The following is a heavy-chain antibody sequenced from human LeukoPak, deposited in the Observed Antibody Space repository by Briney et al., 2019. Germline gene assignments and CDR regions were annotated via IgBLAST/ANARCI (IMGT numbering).Heavy chain of an antibody. CDR3: AASLWFGIYPDY. CDR1: SGSFSGYY. CDR2: FNHNWGA. Sequence: SETLSLTCAVYSGSFSGYYWTWFRQPPGKGLEWIGEFNHNWGAKYNPSLKSRVTISVDTSKNHLSLSLDSVTTADTAVYYCAASLWFGIYPDYWGQGSLVTVSS. J-gene: IGHJ4*02. V-gene: IGHV4-34*01. D-gene: IGHD3-10*01.